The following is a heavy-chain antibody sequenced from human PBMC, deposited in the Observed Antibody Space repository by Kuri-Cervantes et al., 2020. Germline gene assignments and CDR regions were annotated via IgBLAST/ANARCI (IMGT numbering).Heavy chain of an antibody. V-gene: IGHV4-59*12. J-gene: IGHJ3*02. CDR3: ARVDVRFGELLDDAFDI. D-gene: IGHD3-10*01. CDR2: IYYSGST. CDR1: GGSISSYY. Sequence: SETLSLTCTVSGGSISSYYWSWIRQPPGKGLEWIGYIYYSGSTNYNPSLKSRVTISVDTSKNQFSLKLSSVTAADTAVYYCARVDVRFGELLDDAFDIWGQGTMVTVSS.